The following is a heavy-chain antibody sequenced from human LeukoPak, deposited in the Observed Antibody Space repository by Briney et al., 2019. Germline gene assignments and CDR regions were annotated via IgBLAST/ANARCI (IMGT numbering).Heavy chain of an antibody. CDR2: IYPDESNI. CDR3: ARPPSRGYSSSFEY. Sequence: GESLKISCKGSGYSLPTYWIAWVRQMPGKGLEWMGIIYPDESNIRYSPSFQGQVTISADKSISTAYLQWSSLKASDTAMYYCARPPSRGYSSSFEYWGQGTLVTVSS. CDR1: GYSLPTYW. J-gene: IGHJ4*02. D-gene: IGHD2-2*03. V-gene: IGHV5-51*01.